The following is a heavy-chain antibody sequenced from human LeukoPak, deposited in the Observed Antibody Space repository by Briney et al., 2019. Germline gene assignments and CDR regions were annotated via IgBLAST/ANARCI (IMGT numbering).Heavy chain of an antibody. V-gene: IGHV3-48*01. CDR1: GFTFSTYS. Sequence: GGSLRLSCAASGFTFSTYSMNWVRQAPGKGLEWLSYISSSSNTILRRLCEGRFTISRDNAKNSLYLQMNSLRVEDTAVYYCAPGYCSSASCTYYFEYWGQGTLVTVSS. CDR2: ISSSSNT. J-gene: IGHJ4*02. CDR3: APGYCSSASCTYYFEY. D-gene: IGHD2-2*01.